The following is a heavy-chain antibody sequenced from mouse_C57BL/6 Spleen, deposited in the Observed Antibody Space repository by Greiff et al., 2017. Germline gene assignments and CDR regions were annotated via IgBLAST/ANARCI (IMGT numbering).Heavy chain of an antibody. CDR1: GFTFSDYY. J-gene: IGHJ2*01. D-gene: IGHD1-1*01. Sequence: DVMLVESGGGLVQPGGSLKLSCAASGFTFSDYYMYWVRQTPEKRLEWVAYISNGGGSTYYPDTVKGRFTISRDNAKNTLYLQMSRLKSEDTAMYYCARRGSSLYFDYWGQGTTLTVSS. CDR2: ISNGGGST. V-gene: IGHV5-12*01. CDR3: ARRGSSLYFDY.